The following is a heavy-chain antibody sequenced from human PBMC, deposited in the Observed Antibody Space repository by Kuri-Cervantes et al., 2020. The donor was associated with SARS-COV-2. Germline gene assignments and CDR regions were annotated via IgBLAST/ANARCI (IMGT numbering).Heavy chain of an antibody. V-gene: IGHV3-23*01. CDR1: GFTFSSYA. J-gene: IGHJ4*02. CDR2: ISGGGNST. CDR3: ARDLHYDILTGYYNL. D-gene: IGHD3-9*01. Sequence: GGSLRLSCAASGFTFSSYAMSWVRQAPGKGLEWVSGISGGGNSTYYADSVKGRFATSRDNSKNTLFLQMNSLRAEDTAVYYCARDLHYDILTGYYNLWGQGTLVTVSS.